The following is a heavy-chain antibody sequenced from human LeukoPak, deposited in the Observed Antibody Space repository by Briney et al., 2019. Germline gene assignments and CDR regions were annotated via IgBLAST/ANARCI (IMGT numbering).Heavy chain of an antibody. V-gene: IGHV3-21*01. CDR3: AREMDYGDSTLFDY. Sequence: GGSLRLSCGASGFIFDTHDMHWVRQAPGKGLEWVSSISSSSSYIYYADSVKGRFTISRDNAKNSLYLQMNSLRAEDTAVYYCAREMDYGDSTLFDYWGQGTLVTVSS. CDR2: ISSSSSYI. CDR1: GFIFDTHD. D-gene: IGHD4-17*01. J-gene: IGHJ4*02.